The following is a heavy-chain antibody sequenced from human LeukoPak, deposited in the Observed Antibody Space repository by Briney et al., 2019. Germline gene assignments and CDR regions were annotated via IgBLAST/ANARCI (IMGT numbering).Heavy chain of an antibody. J-gene: IGHJ6*04. CDR2: INAGNGNT. CDR1: GYTFTSYA. CDR3: ARVKADRGYYYGMDV. V-gene: IGHV1-3*01. D-gene: IGHD3-10*01. Sequence: ASVKVSCKASGYTFTSYAMHWVRQAPGQRLEWMGWINAGNGNTKYSQKFQGRVTIARDTSASTAYMELSSLRSEDTAVYYCARVKADRGYYYGMDVWGKETTVTVPS.